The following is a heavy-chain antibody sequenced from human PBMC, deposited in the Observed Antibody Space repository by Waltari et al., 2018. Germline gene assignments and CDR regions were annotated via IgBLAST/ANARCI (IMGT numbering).Heavy chain of an antibody. CDR2: ISYSSTYI. D-gene: IGHD4-17*01. CDR3: ARDHEYGGKADY. CDR1: GFTFSAYN. V-gene: IGHV3-21*01. Sequence: EVQLVESGGGVVKPGGSLRLSCAASGFTFSAYNMTWVRQAPGKGLEWFSIISYSSTYIYYSDSVKGRFTVSRDNAKSSLYLQMNSLRAEDTAVYYCARDHEYGGKADYWGQGTLVTVSS. J-gene: IGHJ4*02.